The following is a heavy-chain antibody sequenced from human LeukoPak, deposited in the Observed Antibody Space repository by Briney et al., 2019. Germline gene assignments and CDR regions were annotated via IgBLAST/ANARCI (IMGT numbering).Heavy chain of an antibody. CDR1: GCCVNGYY. V-gene: IGHV4-59*08. J-gene: IGHJ4*02. CDR2: IYYTGRT. CDR3: ARHHNGGTHYFDY. D-gene: IGHD4-23*01. Sequence: SETLPLTCTVSGCCVNGYYWSWVRRPPGQGLEWVAYIYYTGRTNSSPSLQSRVTISVDTSKNPCYLKLSSVTAADTAVYYCARHHNGGTHYFDYWGQGTLVTVSS.